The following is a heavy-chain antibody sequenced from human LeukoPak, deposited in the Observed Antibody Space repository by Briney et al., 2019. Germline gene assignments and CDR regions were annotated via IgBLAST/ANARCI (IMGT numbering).Heavy chain of an antibody. CDR2: IMPILGTA. J-gene: IGHJ1*01. V-gene: IGHV1-69*05. D-gene: IGHD3-22*01. Sequence: SVNVSDNPSQGTFRSYAISWLRQAAGQRLEWLGRIMPILGTANYAQKCQGRVTITTDEPTSTAYMELSRLRSQDTAVYYCARGPGLVVVGTEYFQHWGQGTLVTVSS. CDR3: ARGPGLVVVGTEYFQH. CDR1: QGTFRSYA.